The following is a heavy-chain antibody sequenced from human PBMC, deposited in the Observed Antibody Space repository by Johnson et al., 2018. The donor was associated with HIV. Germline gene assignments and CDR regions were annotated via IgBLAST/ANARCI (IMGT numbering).Heavy chain of an antibody. D-gene: IGHD4-23*01. CDR3: ASGEDYGGNYGALDI. Sequence: QVQLVESGGGLVQPGGSLRLSCAASRFTFSSYAMHWVRQAPGKGLEWVAVISYDGSKRYYADSVRGRFTISRDNSKNTLYLQVNGLRVEDTAVFYCASGEDYGGNYGALDIWGQGTMVTVSS. CDR2: ISYDGSKR. V-gene: IGHV3-30*01. J-gene: IGHJ3*02. CDR1: RFTFSSYA.